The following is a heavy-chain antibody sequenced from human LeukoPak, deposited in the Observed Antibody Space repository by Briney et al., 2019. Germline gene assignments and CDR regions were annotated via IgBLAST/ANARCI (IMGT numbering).Heavy chain of an antibody. V-gene: IGHV4-34*01. CDR1: GGSFSGYY. Sequence: SETLSLTCAVYGGSFSGYYWSWIRQPPGKGLEWIGEINHSGSTNYNPSLKSRVTISVDTSKNQFSLKLSSVTAADTAVYYCARGSFSRYYDSSGWATYYFDYWGQGTLVTVSS. CDR3: ARGSFSRYYDSSGWATYYFDY. CDR2: INHSGST. D-gene: IGHD3-22*01. J-gene: IGHJ4*02.